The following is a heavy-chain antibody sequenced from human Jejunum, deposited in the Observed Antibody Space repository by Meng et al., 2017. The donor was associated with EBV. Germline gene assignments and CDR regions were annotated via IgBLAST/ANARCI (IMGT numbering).Heavy chain of an antibody. CDR3: AGLRYSGYDRAFDY. CDR1: GCSVNRGNVS. CDR2: IYYSGST. Sequence: QDTAPRVVKPSHTPSRLCPVSGCSVNRGNVSWSWIRQPPGKGLEWIGYIYYSGSTNYIPSLKSRVTISLDTSKNQFSLKLSSVTAADTAVYYCAGLRYSGYDRAFDYWGQGALVTVSS. V-gene: IGHV4-61*01. D-gene: IGHD5-12*01. J-gene: IGHJ4*02.